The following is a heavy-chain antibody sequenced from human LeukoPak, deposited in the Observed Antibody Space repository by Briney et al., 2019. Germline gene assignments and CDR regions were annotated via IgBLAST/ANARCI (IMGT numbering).Heavy chain of an antibody. CDR3: AVWNQLTTVFDY. V-gene: IGHV5-51*01. D-gene: IGHD4-11*01. J-gene: IGHJ4*02. CDR1: GYSFTSYW. Sequence: GESLKISCKGSGYSFTSYWIGWVRQMPGKGLECIGIIYPGDSDTTYSPSFQGQVTISADKSISTAYLQWSSLKASDTAMYYCAVWNQLTTVFDYWGQGTLITVSS. CDR2: IYPGDSDT.